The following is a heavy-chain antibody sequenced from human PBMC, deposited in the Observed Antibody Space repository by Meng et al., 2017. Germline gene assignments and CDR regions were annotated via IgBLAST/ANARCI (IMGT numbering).Heavy chain of an antibody. V-gene: IGHV3-23*01. J-gene: IGHJ4*02. CDR1: GFTFSSYA. CDR3: AKAVVVPAAMYYFDY. Sequence: GESLKISCAASGFTFSSYAMSWVRQAPGKGLEWVSAISGSGGSTYYADSVKGRFTISRDNSKNTLYLQMNSLRAEDTAVYYCAKAVVVPAAMYYFDYWGQGTLVTV. CDR2: ISGSGGST. D-gene: IGHD2-2*01.